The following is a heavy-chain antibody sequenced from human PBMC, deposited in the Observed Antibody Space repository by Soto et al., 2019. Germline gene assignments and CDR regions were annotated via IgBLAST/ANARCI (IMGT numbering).Heavy chain of an antibody. J-gene: IGHJ4*02. Sequence: GASVKVSCKASGYTFTSYYMHWVRQAPGQGLEWMGIINPSGGSTSYAQKFQGRVTMTRDTSTSTIYMELSSLRSEDTAVYYCATRESDIVLMVYAMAYWGQGTLVTVS. CDR3: ATRESDIVLMVYAMAY. V-gene: IGHV1-46*01. CDR1: GYTFTSYY. D-gene: IGHD2-8*01. CDR2: INPSGGST.